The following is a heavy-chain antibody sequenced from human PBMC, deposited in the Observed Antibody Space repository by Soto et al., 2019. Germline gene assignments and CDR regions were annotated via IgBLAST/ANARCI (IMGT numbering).Heavy chain of an antibody. V-gene: IGHV4-61*01. CDR1: GGSVSSGSYY. J-gene: IGHJ6*02. CDR2: IYYSGST. CDR3: ARDPLNCSGGSCYPEGSYYYYGIDV. Sequence: PSETLSLTCTVSGGSVSSGSYYWSWIRQPPGKGLEWIGYIYYSGSTNYNPSLKSRVTISVDTSKNQFSLKLSSVTAADTAVYYCARDPLNCSGGSCYPEGSYYYYGIDVWGQGTTVTVSS. D-gene: IGHD2-15*01.